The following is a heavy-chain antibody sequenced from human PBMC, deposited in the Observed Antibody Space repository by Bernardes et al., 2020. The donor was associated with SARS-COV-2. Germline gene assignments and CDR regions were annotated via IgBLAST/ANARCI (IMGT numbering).Heavy chain of an antibody. CDR2: IYYSGST. CDR3: ARHPQWLVRYWYFDL. V-gene: IGHV4-39*01. J-gene: IGHJ6*02. D-gene: IGHD6-19*01. CDR1: GGSISSSSYY. Sequence: SETLSLTCTVSGGSISSSSYYWGWIRQPPGKGLEWIGSIYYSGSTYYNPSLKSRVTISVDTSKNQFSLKLSSVTAADTAVYYCARHPQWLVRYWYFDLWGQGTTVTVSS.